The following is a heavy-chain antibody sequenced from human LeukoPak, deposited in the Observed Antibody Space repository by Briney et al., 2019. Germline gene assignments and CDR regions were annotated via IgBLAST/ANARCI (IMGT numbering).Heavy chain of an antibody. V-gene: IGHV3-48*03. D-gene: IGHD3-22*01. CDR3: ARVDDSSGYA. J-gene: IGHJ4*01. CDR2: ISSSGSTV. CDR1: GFTFSSYE. Sequence: PGGSLRLSCAASGFTFSSYEMSWVRQAPGKGLEWVSYISSSGSTVYYADSVKGRFTISRDNAKNSLYLQMNSLRAEDTAVYYCARVDDSSGYAWGQGTLVTVSS.